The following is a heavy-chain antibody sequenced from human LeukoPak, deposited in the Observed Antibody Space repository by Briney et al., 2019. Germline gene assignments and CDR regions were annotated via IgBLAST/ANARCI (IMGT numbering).Heavy chain of an antibody. D-gene: IGHD3-10*01. J-gene: IGHJ3*02. V-gene: IGHV3-66*02. CDR2: IYSGGST. CDR3: ARGRSDAFDI. CDR1: AFTVSSNY. Sequence: GGSMRLSCAASAFTVSSNYMSWVRQAPGKGLEWVSVIYSGGSTYYADSVKGRFTISRDNSKNTLYLQMNSLRAEDTAVYYCARGRSDAFDIWGQGTMVTVAS.